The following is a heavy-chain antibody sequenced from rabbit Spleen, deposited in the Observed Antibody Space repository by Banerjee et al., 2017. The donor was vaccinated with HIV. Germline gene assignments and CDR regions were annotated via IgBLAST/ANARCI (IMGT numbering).Heavy chain of an antibody. Sequence: QEQLKQTGGGLVQPGGSLTLSCTASGVSFSFSSYMCWVRQAPGKGLEWIACIDTGSSGFTYYATWAKGRFTISKTSSTTVTLQVTRLTAADTATYFCARDLVAVIGWNFNLWGQGTLVTVS. J-gene: IGHJ4*01. CDR3: ARDLVAVIGWNFNL. CDR2: IDTGSSGFT. D-gene: IGHD2-1*01. CDR1: GVSFSFSSY. V-gene: IGHV1S45*01.